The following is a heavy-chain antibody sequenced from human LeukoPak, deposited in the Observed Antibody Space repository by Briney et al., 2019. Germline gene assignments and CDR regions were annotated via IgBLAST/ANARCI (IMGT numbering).Heavy chain of an antibody. J-gene: IGHJ4*02. CDR2: VTGSGGSS. CDR3: AKEGIAAPLYYFDY. Sequence: GGSLRLSCAASGFTFSTYAMSWVRQAPGKGLEWVSTVTGSGGSSYYADSVKGRFTISRDNSKNTLFLQMNSLRAEDTAVYYCAKEGIAAPLYYFDYWRQGKLVSVSS. D-gene: IGHD6-13*01. V-gene: IGHV3-23*01. CDR1: GFTFSTYA.